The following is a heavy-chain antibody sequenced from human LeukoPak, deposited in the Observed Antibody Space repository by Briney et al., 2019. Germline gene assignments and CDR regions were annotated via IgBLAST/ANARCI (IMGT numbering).Heavy chain of an antibody. J-gene: IGHJ5*02. D-gene: IGHD6-19*01. CDR1: GFTFSSYS. Sequence: PGGSLRLSCAASGFTFSSYSMNWVRQAPGKGLEWVSYISSSSSTIYYADSVKGRFTISRDNAKNSLYLQMNSLRAEDTAVYYCARRVAVAGFDPWGQGTLVTVSS. CDR3: ARRVAVAGFDP. V-gene: IGHV3-48*04. CDR2: ISSSSSTI.